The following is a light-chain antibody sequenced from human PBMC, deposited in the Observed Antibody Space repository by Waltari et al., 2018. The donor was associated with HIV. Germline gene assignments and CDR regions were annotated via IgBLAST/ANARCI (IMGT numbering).Light chain of an antibody. CDR1: QSVISNY. V-gene: IGKV3-20*01. CDR2: GAS. Sequence: DNVLTQSPGTLSLSPGERATLSCRASQSVISNYFAWYQQKPGQPPRLLIYGASSRATGIPDRFSGSGSGTDFTLTISRLEPEDSAVYYCQQYVSSPTFGQGTKVEIK. CDR3: QQYVSSPT. J-gene: IGKJ1*01.